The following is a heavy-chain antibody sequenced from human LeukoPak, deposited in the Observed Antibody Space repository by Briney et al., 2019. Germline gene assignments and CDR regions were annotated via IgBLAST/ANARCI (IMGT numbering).Heavy chain of an antibody. CDR1: GFTFSNHG. CDR2: ISPSGDIT. J-gene: IGHJ4*02. CDR3: AKDDAWLRFGE. V-gene: IGHV3-23*01. D-gene: IGHD3-10*01. Sequence: PGGSLRLSCAASGFTFSNHGTNWVRQAPGKGLEWVSGISPSGDITYYADSVKGRFTISRDNPKNTLYLEVISLTAEDTAVYYCAKDDAWLRFGEWSQGTLVTVSS.